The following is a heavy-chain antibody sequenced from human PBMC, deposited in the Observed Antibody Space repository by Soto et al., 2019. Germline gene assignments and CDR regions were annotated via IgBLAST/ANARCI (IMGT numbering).Heavy chain of an antibody. Sequence: GGSLRLSCAASGFTFSDYYMSWIRQAPGKGLEWVSYISSSGSTIYYADSVKGRFTISRDNAKNSLYLQMNSLRAEDTAVYYCARQTPHPTTVTTQYYFDYWGQGTLVTVSS. CDR3: ARQTPHPTTVTTQYYFDY. CDR1: GFTFSDYY. CDR2: ISSSGSTI. D-gene: IGHD4-17*01. J-gene: IGHJ4*02. V-gene: IGHV3-11*01.